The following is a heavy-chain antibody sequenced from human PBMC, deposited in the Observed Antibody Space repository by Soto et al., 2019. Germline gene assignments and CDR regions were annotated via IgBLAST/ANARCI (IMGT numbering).Heavy chain of an antibody. CDR1: GYTFTSYD. Sequence: QVQLVQSGAEVKKPGASVKVSCKASGYTFTSYDINWVRQATGQGLEWMGWMNPNSGNTGYAQKFQGSVTMTRHTSISTAYMELSSLRSEDTAVYYCARELGRGWVDAFDIWGQGTMVTVSS. V-gene: IGHV1-8*01. D-gene: IGHD6-19*01. CDR3: ARELGRGWVDAFDI. J-gene: IGHJ3*02. CDR2: MNPNSGNT.